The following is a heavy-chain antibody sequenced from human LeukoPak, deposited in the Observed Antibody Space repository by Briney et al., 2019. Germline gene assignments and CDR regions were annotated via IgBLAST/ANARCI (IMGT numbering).Heavy chain of an antibody. J-gene: IGHJ5*02. D-gene: IGHD3-22*01. CDR3: ARVGYYDSSGYYDWFDP. Sequence: SQTLSLTCAVSGGSISSGGYSWSWIRQPPGKGLEWIGYIYHSGSTYYNPPLKSRVTISVDRSKNQFSLKLSSVTAADTAVYYCARVGYYDSSGYYDWFDPWGQGTLVTVSS. CDR2: IYHSGST. V-gene: IGHV4-30-2*01. CDR1: GGSISSGGYS.